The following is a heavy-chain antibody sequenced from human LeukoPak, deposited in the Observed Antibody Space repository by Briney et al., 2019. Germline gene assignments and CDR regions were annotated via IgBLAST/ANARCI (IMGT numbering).Heavy chain of an antibody. J-gene: IGHJ6*02. CDR1: GGSISSYY. CDR2: IYYSGST. CDR3: ARHDYHYGMDV. V-gene: IGHV4-59*01. Sequence: PETLSLTCTVSGGSISSYYWSWIRQPPGKGLEWIGYIYYSGSTNYNPSLKSRVTISVDTSKNQFSLKLSSVTAADTAVYYCARHDYHYGMDVWGQGTTVTVSS.